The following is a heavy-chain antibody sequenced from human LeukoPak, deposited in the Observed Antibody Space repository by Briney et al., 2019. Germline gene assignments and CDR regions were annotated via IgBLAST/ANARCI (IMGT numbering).Heavy chain of an antibody. J-gene: IGHJ4*02. CDR1: GGSISNYY. D-gene: IGHD4-17*01. Sequence: SETLSLTCTVSGGSISNYYWAWIRQSAGRGLEWIGRIYTSGSISYNPSLKSRVTMSVDTSKNQFSLKLISVTAADTAVYYCARVSSSVTHFDHWGQGTLVTVSS. CDR2: IYTSGSI. V-gene: IGHV4-4*07. CDR3: ARVSSSVTHFDH.